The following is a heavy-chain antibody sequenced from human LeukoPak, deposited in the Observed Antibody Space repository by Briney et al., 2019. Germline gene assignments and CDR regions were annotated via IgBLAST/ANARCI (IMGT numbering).Heavy chain of an antibody. CDR2: IIPIFGTA. D-gene: IGHD3-22*01. Sequence: SVKLSCKASGGTFSSYAMSWVRQAPGQGLEWMGRIIPIFGTANYAQKFQGKVTITTDESTSTAYMELSSLRSEDTAGYYCARGFSYDSRDAFDIWGQGTMVTVSS. V-gene: IGHV1-69*05. CDR3: ARGFSYDSRDAFDI. CDR1: GGTFSSYA. J-gene: IGHJ3*02.